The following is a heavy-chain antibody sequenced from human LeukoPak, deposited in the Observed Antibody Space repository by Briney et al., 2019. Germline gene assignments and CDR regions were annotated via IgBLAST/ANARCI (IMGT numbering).Heavy chain of an antibody. CDR3: ARNLGGDKDY. V-gene: IGHV3-48*02. J-gene: IGHJ4*02. CDR1: GFTFSSYW. Sequence: GGSLRLSCAASGFTFSSYWMHWVRQAQGKGLEWVSFITSSSSTIYYADSVRGRFTISRDNAKNSLYLQMNSLRDEDTAVYYCARNLGGDKDYWGQGTLVTVSS. D-gene: IGHD3-16*01. CDR2: ITSSSSTI.